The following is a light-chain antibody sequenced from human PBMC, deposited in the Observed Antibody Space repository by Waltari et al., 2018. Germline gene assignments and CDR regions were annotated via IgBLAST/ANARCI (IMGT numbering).Light chain of an antibody. CDR1: QTITRY. Sequence: DIQMTQSPSSLSASVGARVTITCRANQTITRYLNWYQQQPGKAPRLLIQGASSLQSEVPSRFSGSGSGTDFALTITSLQPEDFATYFCQQSYTTPRTFGQGTTVDIK. J-gene: IGKJ1*01. CDR2: GAS. CDR3: QQSYTTPRT. V-gene: IGKV1-39*01.